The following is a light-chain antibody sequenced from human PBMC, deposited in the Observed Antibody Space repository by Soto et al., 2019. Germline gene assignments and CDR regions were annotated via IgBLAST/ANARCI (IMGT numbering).Light chain of an antibody. J-gene: IGKJ4*01. CDR1: QDISSS. Sequence: IQLTQSPSSLSASVGDRVTITCRASQDISSSLGWYQQKPGKAPKLLIYAASILQSGVPSRFSGSGFGTDFTLTISSLQAEDFASYFCQQLRSYPSTFGGGTKVKIK. CDR2: AAS. V-gene: IGKV1-9*01. CDR3: QQLRSYPST.